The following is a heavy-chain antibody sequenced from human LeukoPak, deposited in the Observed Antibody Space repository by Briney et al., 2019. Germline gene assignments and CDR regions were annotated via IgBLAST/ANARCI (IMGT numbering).Heavy chain of an antibody. Sequence: GGSLRLSCAASGFTFSSYWMSWVRQAPGKGLEWVANIKQDGSEKYYVDSVKGRLTISRDNAKNSLYLQMNSLRAEDTAVYYCARGGITMVRDDAFDIWGQGTMVTVSS. D-gene: IGHD3-10*01. CDR3: ARGGITMVRDDAFDI. CDR2: IKQDGSEK. V-gene: IGHV3-7*01. J-gene: IGHJ3*02. CDR1: GFTFSSYW.